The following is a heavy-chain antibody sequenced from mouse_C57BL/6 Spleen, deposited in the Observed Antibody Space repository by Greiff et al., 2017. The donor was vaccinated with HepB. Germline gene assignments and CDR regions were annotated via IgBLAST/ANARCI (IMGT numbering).Heavy chain of an antibody. Sequence: QVQLVESGPELVKPGASVKISCKASGYAFSSSWMNWVKQRPGKGLEWIGRIYPGDGDTNYNGKFKGKATLTADKSSSTAYMQLSSLTSEDSAVYFGARSWGGTAQAPADYWGQGTTLTVSS. V-gene: IGHV1-82*01. D-gene: IGHD3-2*02. CDR2: IYPGDGDT. CDR1: GYAFSSSW. J-gene: IGHJ2*01. CDR3: ARSWGGTAQAPADY.